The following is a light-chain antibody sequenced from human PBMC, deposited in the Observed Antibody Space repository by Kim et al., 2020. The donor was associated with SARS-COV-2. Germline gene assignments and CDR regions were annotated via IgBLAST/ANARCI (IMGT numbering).Light chain of an antibody. CDR1: SLRKYY. CDR2: DQN. V-gene: IGLV3-19*01. J-gene: IGLJ2*01. CDR3: SSRDTSGDLVV. Sequence: AWGQTVRITCQGDSLRKYYATWYQQKPGQAPLLVLYDQNSRPSGIPDRFSGSSSGNTASLTITGAQAEDEADYYCSSRDTSGDLVVFGGGTQLTVL.